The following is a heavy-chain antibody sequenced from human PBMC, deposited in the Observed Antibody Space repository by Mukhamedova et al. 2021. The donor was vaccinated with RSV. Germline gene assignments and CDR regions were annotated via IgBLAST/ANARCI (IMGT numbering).Heavy chain of an antibody. D-gene: IGHD5-24*01. J-gene: IGHJ4*02. CDR3: ARAVDGTFYFDS. Sequence: SPSFQGQVTISKDRSTGTAFLQWSSLRASDTGMYYCARAVDGTFYFDSWGQGTLVTVSS. V-gene: IGHV5-51*01.